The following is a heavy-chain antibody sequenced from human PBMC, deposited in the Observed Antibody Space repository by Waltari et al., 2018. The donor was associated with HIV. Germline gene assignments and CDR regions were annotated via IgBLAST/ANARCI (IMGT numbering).Heavy chain of an antibody. D-gene: IGHD2-15*01. J-gene: IGHJ4*02. CDR1: GASFNDYY. CDR3: ARGTYRNGGGLPVDF. Sequence: VQLQQWGAGLLKPSETLSRTCAVYGASFNDYYWSWIRQTPGKGLEWIGEINHSGTTNYDPSLKSRVAMALDTSKNQFSLNLTSVTAADTAMYYCARGTYRNGGGLPVDFWDQGTLVTGSS. CDR2: INHSGTT. V-gene: IGHV4-34*02.